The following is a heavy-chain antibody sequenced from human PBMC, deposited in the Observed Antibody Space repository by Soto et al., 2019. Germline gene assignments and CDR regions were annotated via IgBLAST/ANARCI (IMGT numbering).Heavy chain of an antibody. CDR1: GRPISSVGYH. Sequence: SESLTPTYTNSGRPISSVGYHWGSIRQPSYMGLDWFGYMYDSETIYYNPSLQSRVTISPDTSQNRFSLKVTSLTAADTATYYCARGHRYNFGYGRIAQRDYFDYWGQG. V-gene: IGHV4-31*03. CDR2: MYDSETI. J-gene: IGHJ4*02. D-gene: IGHD5-18*01. CDR3: ARGHRYNFGYGRIAQRDYFDY.